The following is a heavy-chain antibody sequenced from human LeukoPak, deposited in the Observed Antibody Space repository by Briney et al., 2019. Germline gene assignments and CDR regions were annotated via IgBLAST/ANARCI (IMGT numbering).Heavy chain of an antibody. J-gene: IGHJ6*02. V-gene: IGHV1-69*04. CDR3: PRDPGYNYYYYGMDV. CDR2: IIPILGIA. Sequence: SVSVSSTASGVTFTIYAIGWVRRAPGQGLEWMGRIIPILGIANYTQKSQGRFTITSDKSTTTAHMDLTMWPSETPAFFSFPRDPGYNYYYYGMDVWGQGTTVTVSS. CDR1: GVTFTIYA. D-gene: IGHD5-18*01.